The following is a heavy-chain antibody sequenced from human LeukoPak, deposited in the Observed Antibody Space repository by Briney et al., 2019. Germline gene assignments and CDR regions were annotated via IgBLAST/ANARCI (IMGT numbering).Heavy chain of an antibody. D-gene: IGHD4-17*01. V-gene: IGHV3-15*01. CDR3: AAQGGSGDLRY. J-gene: IGHJ4*02. Sequence: PGGSLRLSCAASGFTFSNTWMNWVRQAPGKGLEWVGRIKRIIDGGKTDYAAPVKGRFTVSRDDSINTLYLQMSSLKTEDTAVYYCAAQGGSGDLRYWGQGTLVTVSS. CDR2: IKRIIDGGKT. CDR1: GFTFSNTW.